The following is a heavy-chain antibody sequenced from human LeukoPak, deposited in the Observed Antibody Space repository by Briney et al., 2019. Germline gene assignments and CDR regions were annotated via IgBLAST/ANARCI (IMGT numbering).Heavy chain of an antibody. CDR3: ARQPSPYYYDSSVYQNLFDP. V-gene: IGHV1-46*01. Sequence: ASVKVSCKASGYTFTSYYMHWVRQAPGQGLEWMGIINPSGGSTSYAQKFQGRVTMTRDTSTSTVYMELSSLRSEDTAVYYCARQPSPYYYDSSVYQNLFDPWDQATVVTVAS. D-gene: IGHD3-22*01. CDR2: INPSGGST. J-gene: IGHJ5*02. CDR1: GYTFTSYY.